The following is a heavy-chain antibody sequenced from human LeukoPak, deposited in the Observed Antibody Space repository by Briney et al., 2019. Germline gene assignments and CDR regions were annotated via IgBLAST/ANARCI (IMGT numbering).Heavy chain of an antibody. Sequence: ASVKVSCKVSGYTLTELSMHWVRQAPGKGLEWMGGFDPEDGETIYAQKFQGRVTMTEDTSTDTTYMVLSSLRSEDTAVYYCATVHHDFWSPFDPWGQGTLVTVSS. J-gene: IGHJ5*02. CDR3: ATVHHDFWSPFDP. V-gene: IGHV1-24*01. CDR1: GYTLTELS. D-gene: IGHD3-3*01. CDR2: FDPEDGET.